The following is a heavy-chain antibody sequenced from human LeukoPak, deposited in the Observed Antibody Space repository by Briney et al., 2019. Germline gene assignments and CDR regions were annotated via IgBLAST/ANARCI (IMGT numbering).Heavy chain of an antibody. Sequence: SGGSLRLSCAASALPPSNYAMSWVRQAPGKGLEWVSSISDGGWTAYTDSVKGRFFISRETATNTLYLQMNSLRVEDTAVYYCAKGCDYGNTSHMPCYWGQGTLVTVSS. CDR3: AKGCDYGNTSHMPCY. CDR1: ALPPSNYA. V-gene: IGHV3-23*01. CDR2: ISDGGWT. J-gene: IGHJ4*02. D-gene: IGHD4-17*01.